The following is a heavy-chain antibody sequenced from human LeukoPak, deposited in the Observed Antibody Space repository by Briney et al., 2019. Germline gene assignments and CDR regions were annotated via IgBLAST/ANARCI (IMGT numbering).Heavy chain of an antibody. D-gene: IGHD1-26*01. CDR2: FDPEQGEI. Sequence: GASVKVSCKVSGDTLTELSIHWVRQAPGKGLEWMGGFDPEQGEIIYAQNFQGRLTMTEDTSADIAYMDLSSLTSGDTAVYYCATREVGAVFGLDVWGQGTTVTVSS. CDR3: ATREVGAVFGLDV. CDR1: GDTLTELS. V-gene: IGHV1-24*01. J-gene: IGHJ6*02.